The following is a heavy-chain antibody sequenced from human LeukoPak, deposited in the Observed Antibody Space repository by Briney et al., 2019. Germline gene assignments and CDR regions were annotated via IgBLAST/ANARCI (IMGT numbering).Heavy chain of an antibody. Sequence: AASVKVSCKASGYTFTGYYMHWVRQAPGQGLEWMGWINPNSGGTNYAQKFQGWVTMTRDTSISTAYMELSRLRSDDTAVYYCARDMLEVVFGFYSYYGMDVWGQGSTVTVSS. CDR2: INPNSGGT. CDR3: ARDMLEVVFGFYSYYGMDV. D-gene: IGHD3-22*01. CDR1: GYTFTGYY. J-gene: IGHJ6*02. V-gene: IGHV1-2*04.